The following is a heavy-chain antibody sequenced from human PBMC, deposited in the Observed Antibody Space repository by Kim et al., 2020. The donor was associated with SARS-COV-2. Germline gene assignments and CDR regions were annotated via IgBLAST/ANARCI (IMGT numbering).Heavy chain of an antibody. Sequence: YYADSVKGRFTISRDNSKNTLYLQMNSLRAEDTAVYYCAKMNRGSDAFDIWGQGTMVTVSS. D-gene: IGHD7-27*01. V-gene: IGHV3-23*01. J-gene: IGHJ3*02. CDR3: AKMNRGSDAFDI.